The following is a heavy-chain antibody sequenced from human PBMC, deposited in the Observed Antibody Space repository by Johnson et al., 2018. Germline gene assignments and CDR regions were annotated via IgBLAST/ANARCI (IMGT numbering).Heavy chain of an antibody. D-gene: IGHD6-13*01. V-gene: IGHV3-15*07. CDR3: TASSSPALYYYYYCMDV. CDR1: GFTFSNAW. Sequence: VQLVESGGGLVKPGGSLRLSCAASGFTFSNAWMNWVRQAPGKGLEWVGRIKSKTDGGTTDYAAPVKGRFTISRDDSKNTRYLQMNSLKTGDTAVYYCTASSSPALYYYYYCMDVWGKGTTVTVSS. CDR2: IKSKTDGGTT. J-gene: IGHJ6*03.